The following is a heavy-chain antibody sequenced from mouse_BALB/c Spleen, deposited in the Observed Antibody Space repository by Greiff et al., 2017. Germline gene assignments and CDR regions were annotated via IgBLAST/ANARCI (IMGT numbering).Heavy chain of an antibody. J-gene: IGHJ4*01. D-gene: IGHD2-1*01. V-gene: IGHV5-17*02. CDR1: GFTFSSFG. Sequence: EVQLVESGGGLVQPGGSRKLSCAASGFTFSSFGMHWVRQAPEKGLEWVAYISSGSSTIYYADTVKGRFTISRDNPKNTLFLQMTSLRSEDTAMYYCARGDGNSYYYAMDYWGQGTSVTVSS. CDR2: ISSGSSTI. CDR3: ARGDGNSYYYAMDY.